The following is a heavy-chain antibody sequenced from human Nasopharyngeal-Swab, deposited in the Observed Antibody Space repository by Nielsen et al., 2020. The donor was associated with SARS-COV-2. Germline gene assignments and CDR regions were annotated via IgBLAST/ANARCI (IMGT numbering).Heavy chain of an antibody. Sequence: GGSLRLSCAASGFTFSSYEMNWVRQAPGKGLEWVSYISNSGSTIYYADSVKGRFTISRDNAKNSLYLQMNSLRAEDTAVYYCARVGVSLYYYYYGMDVWGQGTTVTVSS. CDR2: ISNSGSTI. CDR1: GFTFSSYE. J-gene: IGHJ6*02. D-gene: IGHD3-10*01. CDR3: ARVGVSLYYYYYGMDV. V-gene: IGHV3-48*03.